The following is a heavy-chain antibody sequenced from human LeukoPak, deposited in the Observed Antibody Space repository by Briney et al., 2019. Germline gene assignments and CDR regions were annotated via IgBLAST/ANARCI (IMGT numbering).Heavy chain of an antibody. CDR3: ARGYYDILAAGGSFDP. J-gene: IGHJ5*02. CDR2: IIPIFGTA. Sequence: SVKVSSKASGGTFSTYAISWVRQAPGQGLEWRGGIIPIFGTADYAQKFQGRVTITTDESTSTAYMELSSMRSEDTAVYYCARGYYDILAAGGSFDPWGQGTLVTVSS. CDR1: GGTFSTYA. D-gene: IGHD3-9*01. V-gene: IGHV1-69*05.